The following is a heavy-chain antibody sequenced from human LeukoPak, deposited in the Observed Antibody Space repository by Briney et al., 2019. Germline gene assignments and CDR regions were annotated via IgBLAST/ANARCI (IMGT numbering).Heavy chain of an antibody. CDR3: AKDIAQGYTFGSIEQDY. V-gene: IGHV3-23*01. Sequence: GGSLRLSCAVSGLTFSRYAMSWVRQAPGKGLEWVSAISESGTGTYYADSVKGRFTISRDNSKNTLSLHMNSLRAEDTAVYYCAKDIAQGYTFGSIEQDYWGQGALVTVSS. CDR2: ISESGTGT. CDR1: GLTFSRYA. J-gene: IGHJ4*02. D-gene: IGHD5-18*01.